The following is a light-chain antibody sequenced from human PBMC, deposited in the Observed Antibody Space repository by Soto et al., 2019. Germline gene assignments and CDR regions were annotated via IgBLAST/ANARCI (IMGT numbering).Light chain of an antibody. CDR3: QQYDNFPIT. Sequence: DIQMTQSPSSLSASVGDRVTITCQARQDISNYLSWYQQKPGKAPKLLIYDASNLETGVPSRFSGSGSGTDFTFTISSLQPEDIATYYCQQYDNFPITFGQGTRLEIK. CDR2: DAS. J-gene: IGKJ5*01. V-gene: IGKV1-33*01. CDR1: QDISNY.